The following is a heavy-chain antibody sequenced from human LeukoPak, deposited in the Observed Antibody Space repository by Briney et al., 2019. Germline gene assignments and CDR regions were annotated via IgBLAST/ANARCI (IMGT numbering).Heavy chain of an antibody. CDR3: AKPTGSCSGRSCYQN. CDR2: ISGSGGST. D-gene: IGHD2-15*01. Sequence: GRSLRLSCAVSGFTFSSDAMSWVRQPPGPGQDRVSAISGSGGSTYYADSVKGRFTISRDNSKNTLYLQMNSLRAEATAVYYCAKPTGSCSGRSCYQNWGQGTLVTVSS. CDR1: GFTFSSDA. J-gene: IGHJ4*02. V-gene: IGHV3-23*01.